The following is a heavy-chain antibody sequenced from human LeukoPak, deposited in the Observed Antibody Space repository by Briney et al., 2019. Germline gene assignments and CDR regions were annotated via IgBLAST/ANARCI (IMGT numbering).Heavy chain of an antibody. J-gene: IGHJ5*02. CDR3: ATQLWYSYGYDH. CDR1: GYTLTELS. CDR2: FDPEDGET. Sequence: ASVKVSCKVSGYTLTELSMHWVRQAPGKGLEWMGGFDPEDGETIYAQKFQGRVTMTEDTSTDTAYMELSSLRSEDTAVYYCATQLWYSYGYDHWGQGTLVTVSS. D-gene: IGHD5-18*01. V-gene: IGHV1-24*01.